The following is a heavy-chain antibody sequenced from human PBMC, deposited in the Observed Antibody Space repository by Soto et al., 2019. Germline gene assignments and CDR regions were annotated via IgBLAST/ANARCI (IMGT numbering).Heavy chain of an antibody. CDR3: ANQGVVVAATRVLAEYFQH. Sequence: GASVKVSCKASGGTFSSYAISWVRQAPGQGLEWMGGIIPIFGTANYAQKFQGRVTITADESTSTAYMELSSLRSEDTAVYYCANQGVVVAATRVLAEYFQHWGQGTLVTVSS. D-gene: IGHD2-15*01. V-gene: IGHV1-69*13. J-gene: IGHJ1*01. CDR1: GGTFSSYA. CDR2: IIPIFGTA.